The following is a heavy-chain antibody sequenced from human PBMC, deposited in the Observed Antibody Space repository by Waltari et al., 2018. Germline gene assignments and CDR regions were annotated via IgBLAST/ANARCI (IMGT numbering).Heavy chain of an antibody. J-gene: IGHJ3*02. CDR3: ARGRYNAFDI. CDR1: GGSVSIKGAA. CDR2: ADSRAELSY. D-gene: IGHD1-20*01. V-gene: IGHV6-1*01. Sequence: QVQLHQSGPGLVKPSQTLSLTCAISGGSVSIKGAAWNGNRLSPSRGLEWLGRADSRAELSYVYALSAKIRIVIDPDTTKDEFSLQLNSVTPEDTAVYYCARGRYNAFDIWGQGTMVTVSS.